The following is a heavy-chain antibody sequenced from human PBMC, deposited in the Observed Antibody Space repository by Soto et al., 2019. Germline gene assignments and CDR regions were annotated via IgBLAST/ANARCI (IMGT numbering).Heavy chain of an antibody. CDR2: VSQGGAAAYLAEGAAA. V-gene: IGHV4-59*01. D-gene: IGHD3-16*01. CDR3: ARDRGGVTVSSKPLGAWFDP. Sequence: QVQLQESGPGLVRPSETLSLTCTVSGAFLNNFFWSWIRQTPGKGLERIGYVSQGGAAAYLAEGAAAGYHPALGSRAYRSLDLPKNHFSRRLTSVTAAATAGFCRARDRGGVTVSSKPLGAWFDPWGQGTLVTVSS. J-gene: IGHJ5*02. CDR1: GAFLNNFF.